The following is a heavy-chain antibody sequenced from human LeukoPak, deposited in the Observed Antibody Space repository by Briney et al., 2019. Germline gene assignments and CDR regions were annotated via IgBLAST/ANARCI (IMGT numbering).Heavy chain of an antibody. CDR1: GFTFSSYW. J-gene: IGHJ4*02. CDR3: TTIRPGY. V-gene: IGHV3-74*01. Sequence: GGALRLSCAASGFTFSSYWIHWVRLVPGKGLVWVSRIKDGGTTTDYADSVKGRFTISRDDAKNTLYLQMNSLRAEDTAVYYCTTIRPGYWGQGTLVTVS. CDR2: IKDGGTTT. D-gene: IGHD5-12*01.